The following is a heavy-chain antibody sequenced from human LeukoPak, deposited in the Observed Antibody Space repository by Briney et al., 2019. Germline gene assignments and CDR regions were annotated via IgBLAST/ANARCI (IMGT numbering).Heavy chain of an antibody. V-gene: IGHV3-23*01. J-gene: IGHJ4*02. CDR1: GFTFSTNA. CDR3: AKDQNTVATAPFDY. Sequence: PGGSLRLSCLTSGFTFSTNAVSWVRQAPGKGLEWVSGVSGSGGSTQYADSVKGRFTISRDNSKNVLYLQMNSLRAEDTALYYCAKDQNTVATAPFDYWGQGTLVTVSS. D-gene: IGHD4-17*01. CDR2: VSGSGGST.